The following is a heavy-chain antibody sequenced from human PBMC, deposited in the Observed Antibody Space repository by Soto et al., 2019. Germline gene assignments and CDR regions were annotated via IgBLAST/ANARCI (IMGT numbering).Heavy chain of an antibody. CDR3: ARVDCSGGSCYVFDY. CDR1: GLTFSNYA. J-gene: IGHJ4*02. D-gene: IGHD2-15*01. V-gene: IGHV3-23*01. Sequence: GGSLRLSCVASGLTFSNYAMFRVRQAPGKGLEWVSDVNGNGVSTDYADSVKGRFTISRDNAKNSLYLQMNSLRVEDTAVYYCARVDCSGGSCYVFDYWGQGTLVTVSS. CDR2: VNGNGVST.